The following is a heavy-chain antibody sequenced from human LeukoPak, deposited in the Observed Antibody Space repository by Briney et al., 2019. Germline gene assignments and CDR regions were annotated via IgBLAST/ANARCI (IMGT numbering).Heavy chain of an antibody. Sequence: PGGSLRLSCTPSGFNLRSYWMYWVRQAPGKGLVWVSRINSEGTSTTYADSVKGRFTVSRDNAKNTLYLQMNSLRAEDTAVYFCASLTAIPAQDYWGQGILVTVSS. CDR2: INSEGTST. CDR1: GFNLRSYW. V-gene: IGHV3-74*01. J-gene: IGHJ4*02. CDR3: ASLTAIPAQDY. D-gene: IGHD2-2*02.